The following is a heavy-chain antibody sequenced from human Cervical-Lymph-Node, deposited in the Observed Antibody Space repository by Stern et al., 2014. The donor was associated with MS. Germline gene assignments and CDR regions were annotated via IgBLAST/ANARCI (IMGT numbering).Heavy chain of an antibody. Sequence: QVQLQQWGAGLLKPSETLSLTCAVYGGSFSGYYWSWIRQPPGKGLEWIGEINHSGSTNYNPSLKSRVTISVDTSKNQFSLKLSSVTAADTAVYYCARGRVKVAGYWYFDLWGRGTLVTVSS. J-gene: IGHJ2*01. D-gene: IGHD6-19*01. V-gene: IGHV4-34*01. CDR2: INHSGST. CDR1: GGSFSGYY. CDR3: ARGRVKVAGYWYFDL.